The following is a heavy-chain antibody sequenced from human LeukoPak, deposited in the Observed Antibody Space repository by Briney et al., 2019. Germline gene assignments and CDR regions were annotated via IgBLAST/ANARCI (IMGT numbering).Heavy chain of an antibody. V-gene: IGHV1-8*01. D-gene: IGHD6-19*01. CDR2: MNSNSGNT. CDR3: ARALRGVAVAGTSYYFDY. J-gene: IGHJ4*02. Sequence: ASVKVSCKASGYTFTSYDINWVRQATGQGLEWMGWMNSNSGNTGYAQKFQGRVIMTRNTSISTAHMELSSLRSEDTAVYYCARALRGVAVAGTSYYFDYWGQGTLVTVSS. CDR1: GYTFTSYD.